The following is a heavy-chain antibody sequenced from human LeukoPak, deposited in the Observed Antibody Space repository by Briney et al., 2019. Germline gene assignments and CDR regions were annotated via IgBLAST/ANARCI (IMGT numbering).Heavy chain of an antibody. Sequence: SETLSLTCTVSGGSISSYYWSWIRQPPGKGLEWIGYIYYSGSTNYNPSLKCRVTISVDTSKNQFSLKLSSVTAADTAVYYCARKVATTFDYWGQGTLVTVSS. D-gene: IGHD5-24*01. V-gene: IGHV4-59*08. CDR2: IYYSGST. CDR3: ARKVATTFDY. CDR1: GGSISSYY. J-gene: IGHJ4*02.